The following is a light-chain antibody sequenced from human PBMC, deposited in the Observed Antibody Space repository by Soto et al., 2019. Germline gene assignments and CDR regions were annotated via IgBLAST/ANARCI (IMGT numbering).Light chain of an antibody. V-gene: IGLV2-23*02. CDR3: CSYAGSGTLV. J-gene: IGLJ3*02. CDR1: SSDVGSYNL. CDR2: EVT. Sequence: QSALTQPASVSGSPGQSITISCTGTSSDVGSYNLVSWYQQHPGKAPKFVISEVTKRPSGVSTRFSGSKSGNTASLTISGVQAEDESDYYCCSYAGSGTLVFGGGTKLTVL.